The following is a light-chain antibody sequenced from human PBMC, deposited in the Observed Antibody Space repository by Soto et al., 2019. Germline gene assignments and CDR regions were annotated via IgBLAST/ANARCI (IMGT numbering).Light chain of an antibody. CDR1: QSISSSY. CDR2: GAS. Sequence: EIVLTQSPGTLSLSPGERATLSCRASQSISSSYLAWYQQRPGQAPRLLIYGASSRATGIPGRFSGSGSGTDFILTISRLDPEDFAVYYCQQYGSSPLTFGGGTKVDIK. V-gene: IGKV3-20*01. J-gene: IGKJ4*01. CDR3: QQYGSSPLT.